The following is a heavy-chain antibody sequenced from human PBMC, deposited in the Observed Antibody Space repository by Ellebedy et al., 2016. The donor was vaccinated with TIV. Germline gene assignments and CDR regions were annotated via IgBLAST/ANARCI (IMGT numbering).Heavy chain of an antibody. CDR2: INAGNGNT. Sequence: ASVKVSCKASGYTFSSYAMHWVRQAPGQRLEWMGWINAGNGNTKYSQQFQGRVTIIRDTSARTGYMELSSLRSEDTAVYYCARLFPGTSVDSWGQGTLVTVSS. CDR1: GYTFSSYA. V-gene: IGHV1-3*01. J-gene: IGHJ4*02. CDR3: ARLFPGTSVDS. D-gene: IGHD1-7*01.